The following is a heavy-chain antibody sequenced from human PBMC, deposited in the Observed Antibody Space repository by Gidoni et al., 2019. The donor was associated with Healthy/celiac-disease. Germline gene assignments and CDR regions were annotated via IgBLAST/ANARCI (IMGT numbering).Heavy chain of an antibody. Sequence: QVQLQESGPGLVKPSETLSLTCTVSGGSISSYYWSLIRQPPGKGLEWIGYIYYSGSPNYNPSLKSLVTISVDTSKNKFSLKLSSVTSADTAVYYCARGQWLAYDYWGQGTLVTVSS. V-gene: IGHV4-59*01. J-gene: IGHJ4*02. CDR3: ARGQWLAYDY. CDR2: IYYSGSP. CDR1: GGSISSYY. D-gene: IGHD6-19*01.